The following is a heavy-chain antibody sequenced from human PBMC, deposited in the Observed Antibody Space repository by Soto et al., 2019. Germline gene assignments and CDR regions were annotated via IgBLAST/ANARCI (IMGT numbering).Heavy chain of an antibody. CDR3: AKEITYYDILTGYSY. Sequence: GGSLRLSCVASGFTFSKYAMSWVRQAPGKGLEWVSAISGSDGSTYYADSVKGRFTISRDNSKNTLYLQMNSLRAEDTAVYYCAKEITYYDILTGYSYWGQGTLVTVSS. CDR2: ISGSDGST. V-gene: IGHV3-23*01. J-gene: IGHJ4*02. D-gene: IGHD3-9*01. CDR1: GFTFSKYA.